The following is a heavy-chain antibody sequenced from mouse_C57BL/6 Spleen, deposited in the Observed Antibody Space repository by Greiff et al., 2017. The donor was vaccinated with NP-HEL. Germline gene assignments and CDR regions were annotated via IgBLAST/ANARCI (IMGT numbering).Heavy chain of an antibody. CDR3: AFTTVVASYWYFDV. D-gene: IGHD1-1*01. Sequence: VQLQQSGPVLVKPGASVKMSCKASGYTFTDYYMNWVKQSHGKSLEWIGVINPYNGGTSYNQKFKGKATLTVDKSSSTAYMELNSLTSEDSAVYYCAFTTVVASYWYFDVWGTGTTVTVSS. CDR1: GYTFTDYY. V-gene: IGHV1-19*01. J-gene: IGHJ1*03. CDR2: INPYNGGT.